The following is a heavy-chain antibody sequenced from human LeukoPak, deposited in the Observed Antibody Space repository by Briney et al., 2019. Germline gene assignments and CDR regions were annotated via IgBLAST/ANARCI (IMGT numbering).Heavy chain of an antibody. CDR2: INHSGST. V-gene: IGHV4-34*01. Sequence: SETLSLTCAVYGGSFSGYYWSWIRQPPGKGLEWIGEINHSGSTNYNPSLKSRVTISVDTSKNQFSLKLSSVTAADTAVYYCARRYFDRLIPQLQNWFDPWGQGTLVTVSS. D-gene: IGHD3-9*01. J-gene: IGHJ5*02. CDR3: ARRYFDRLIPQLQNWFDP. CDR1: GGSFSGYY.